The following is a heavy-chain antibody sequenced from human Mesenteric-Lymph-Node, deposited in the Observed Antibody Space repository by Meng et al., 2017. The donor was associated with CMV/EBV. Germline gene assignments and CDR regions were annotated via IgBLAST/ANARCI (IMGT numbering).Heavy chain of an antibody. Sequence: KASGYTFTVFAMSWVRQAPGQGLEWMRYINTETRNPTYAQGFTGRFVFSVDTSVSTAYLQISSLKADDTALYFCARVGPTGNAIRYWGQGTLVTVSS. J-gene: IGHJ4*02. CDR2: INTETRNP. V-gene: IGHV7-4-1*02. D-gene: IGHD4-23*01. CDR1: GYTFTVFA. CDR3: ARVGPTGNAIRY.